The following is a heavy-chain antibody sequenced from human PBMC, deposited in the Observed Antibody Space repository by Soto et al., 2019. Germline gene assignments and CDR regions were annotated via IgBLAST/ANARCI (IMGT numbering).Heavy chain of an antibody. J-gene: IGHJ4*02. V-gene: IGHV1-3*01. D-gene: IGHD7-27*01. Sequence: QVQLVQSGAEVKRPGASVKVSCQASGYTFTSYAIHWVRQAPGQRLEWMGWINAGNGNAKHSQKFQGRVTITSDTSASTAYMELSSLRSEDTAVYYCAGENGGIVDYWGQGTLVTVSS. CDR1: GYTFTSYA. CDR2: INAGNGNA. CDR3: AGENGGIVDY.